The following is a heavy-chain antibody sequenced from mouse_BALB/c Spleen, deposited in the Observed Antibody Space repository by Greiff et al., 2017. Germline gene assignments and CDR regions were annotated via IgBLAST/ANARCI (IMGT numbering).Heavy chain of an antibody. V-gene: IGHV1-15*01. D-gene: IGHD2-1*01. J-gene: IGHJ2*01. CDR1: GYTFTDYE. CDR3: TRGGNYGYFEY. CDR2: IDPETGGT. Sequence: QVQLQQSGAELVRPGASVTLSCKASGYTFTDYELHWVKQTPVHGLEWIGAIDPETGGTAYNQKFKGKATLTADKSSSTAYMELRSLTSEDSAVYYCTRGGNYGYFEYGGQGTTRTVAS.